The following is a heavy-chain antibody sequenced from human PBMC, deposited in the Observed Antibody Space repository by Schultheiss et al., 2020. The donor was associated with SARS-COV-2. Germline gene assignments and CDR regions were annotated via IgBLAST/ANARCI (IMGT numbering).Heavy chain of an antibody. CDR1: GFTFDDYT. CDR2: ISSSSSTI. V-gene: IGHV3-48*02. J-gene: IGHJ4*02. D-gene: IGHD2-2*01. CDR3: ARGDVVPAGTVDY. Sequence: GGSLRLSCAASGFTFDDYTMHWVRQAPGKGLEWVSYISSSSSTIYYADSVKGRFTISRDNAKNSLYLQMNSLRDEDTAVYYCARGDVVPAGTVDYWGQGTLVTVSS.